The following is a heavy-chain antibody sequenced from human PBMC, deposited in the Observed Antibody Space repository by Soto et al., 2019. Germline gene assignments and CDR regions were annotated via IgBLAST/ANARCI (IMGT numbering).Heavy chain of an antibody. D-gene: IGHD6-19*01. V-gene: IGHV4-59*08. CDR3: ARHESSGWYYFDD. CDR1: GGSISSYY. CDR2: IYYSGST. J-gene: IGHJ4*02. Sequence: SETLSLTCTVSGGSISSYYWSWIRQPPGKGLEWIGYIYYSGSTNYNPSLKSRVTISVDMSKNQFSLKLNSVTAADTAVYYGARHESSGWYYFDDWGQGTLVTVSS.